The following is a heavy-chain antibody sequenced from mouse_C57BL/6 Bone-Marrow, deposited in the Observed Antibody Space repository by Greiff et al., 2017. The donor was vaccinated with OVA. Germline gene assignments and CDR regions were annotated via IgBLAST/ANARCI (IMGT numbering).Heavy chain of an antibody. CDR3: AGTTVVERAWFAY. D-gene: IGHD1-1*01. CDR1: GYAFSSYW. J-gene: IGHJ3*01. Sequence: QVQLQQSGAELVKPGASVKISCKASGYAFSSYWMNWVKQRPGKGLEWIGQIYPGDGDTNYNGKFKGKATLTADKSSSTAYMQLSSLTSEDSAVYFWAGTTVVERAWFAYWGQGTLVTVSA. V-gene: IGHV1-80*01. CDR2: IYPGDGDT.